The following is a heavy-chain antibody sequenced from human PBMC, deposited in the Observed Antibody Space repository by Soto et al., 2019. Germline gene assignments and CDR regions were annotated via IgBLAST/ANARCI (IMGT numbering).Heavy chain of an antibody. Sequence: GASVKVSCKVSGYTLTELSMHWVRQAPGKGLEWMGGFDPEDGETIYAQKFQGRVTITEDTSTDTAYMELSSLRSEDTAVYYCATEARSGGYYNPLDYWGQGTLVTVS. CDR1: GYTLTELS. D-gene: IGHD3-10*01. V-gene: IGHV1-24*01. J-gene: IGHJ4*02. CDR3: ATEARSGGYYNPLDY. CDR2: FDPEDGET.